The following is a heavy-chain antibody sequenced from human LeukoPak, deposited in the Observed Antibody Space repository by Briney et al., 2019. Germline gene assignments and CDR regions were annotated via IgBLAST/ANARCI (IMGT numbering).Heavy chain of an antibody. CDR3: AKGALSDFWSGYFPNWFDP. D-gene: IGHD3-3*01. J-gene: IGHJ5*02. CDR2: ISWNSGSI. Sequence: GGPLRLSCAASGFTFDDYAMHWVRQAPGKGLEWVSGISWNSGSIGYADSVKGRFTISRDNAKNSLYLQMNSLRAEDMALYYCAKGALSDFWSGYFPNWFDPWGQGTLVTVSS. V-gene: IGHV3-9*03. CDR1: GFTFDDYA.